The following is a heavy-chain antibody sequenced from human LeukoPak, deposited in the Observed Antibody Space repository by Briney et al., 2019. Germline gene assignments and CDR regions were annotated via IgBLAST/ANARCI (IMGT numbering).Heavy chain of an antibody. D-gene: IGHD3-22*01. J-gene: IGHJ4*02. CDR3: ARDPDGSGYYLYYFDY. V-gene: IGHV1-24*01. Sequence: ASVKVSCKVSGYTLTELSMHWVRQAPGKGLEWMGGFDPEDGETIYAQKFQGRVTMTEDTSTDTAYMELSSLRSEDTAVYYCARDPDGSGYYLYYFDYWGQGTLVTVSS. CDR2: FDPEDGET. CDR1: GYTLTELS.